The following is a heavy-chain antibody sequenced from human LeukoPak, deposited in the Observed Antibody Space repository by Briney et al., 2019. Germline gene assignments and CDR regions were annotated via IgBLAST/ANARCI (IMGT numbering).Heavy chain of an antibody. Sequence: PSETLSLTCAVYGGSFSGYYWSWIRQPPGKGLEWIGEINHSGSTNYNPSLKSRVTISVDTSKNQFSLKLSSVTAADTAVYYCARGRDRVGATRRARDYYGMDVWGQGTTVTVSS. J-gene: IGHJ6*02. D-gene: IGHD1-26*01. CDR3: ARGRDRVGATRRARDYYGMDV. CDR1: GGSFSGYY. V-gene: IGHV4-34*01. CDR2: INHSGST.